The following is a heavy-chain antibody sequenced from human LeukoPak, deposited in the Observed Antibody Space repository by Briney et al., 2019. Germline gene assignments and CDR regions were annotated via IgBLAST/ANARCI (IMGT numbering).Heavy chain of an antibody. CDR2: MFYSGST. D-gene: IGHD5-12*01. CDR3: ARVSAVATIYGEFWFDP. CDR1: GVSISSYY. Sequence: SETLSLTCTVSGVSISSYYWSWIRQPPGKGLEWIGYMFYSGSTNYTPSLKSRLSISVDTSKNQFSMKLNSVTAADTAVYYCARVSAVATIYGEFWFDPWGQGTLVSVSS. V-gene: IGHV4-59*01. J-gene: IGHJ5*02.